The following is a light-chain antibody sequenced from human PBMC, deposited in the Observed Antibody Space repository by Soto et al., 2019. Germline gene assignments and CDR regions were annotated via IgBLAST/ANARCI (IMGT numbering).Light chain of an antibody. J-gene: IGKJ1*01. CDR3: QQYNSYWT. Sequence: DIQMTQSPSTLSASVGDRVTITCRASQSISGWLAWYQQKPGKAPKLLIYKASTLESGVPSRFSGSGSGTESTLTISSLQPDDFATYFCQQYNSYWTFGQGTKVDVK. CDR1: QSISGW. V-gene: IGKV1-5*03. CDR2: KAS.